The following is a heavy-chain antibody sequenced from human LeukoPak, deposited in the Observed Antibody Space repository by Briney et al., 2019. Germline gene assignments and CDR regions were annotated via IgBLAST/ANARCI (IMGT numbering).Heavy chain of an antibody. CDR2: INGRGNT. Sequence: GGSLRLSCAVSGFTFSDYGMSWVRQAPGKGLEWVSGINGRGNTYYADSVKGRFTISRDNSKNSLYLQMNSLRAEDTAVYYCAKGRISPDSWGQGTLATVSS. CDR3: AKGRISPDS. V-gene: IGHV3-23*01. J-gene: IGHJ4*02. CDR1: GFTFSDYG. D-gene: IGHD2/OR15-2a*01.